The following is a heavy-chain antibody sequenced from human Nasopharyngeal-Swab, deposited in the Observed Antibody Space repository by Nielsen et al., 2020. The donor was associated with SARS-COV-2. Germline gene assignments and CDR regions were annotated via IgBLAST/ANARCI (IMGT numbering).Heavy chain of an antibody. J-gene: IGHJ3*01. CDR3: VASYYYDSSGHYLRGGNAFDF. CDR1: GFTFTKYS. Sequence: GESLKISCAASGFTFTKYSMHWVRLAPGRGLEWVTFISYDGTYTSSRDSVKVRFTLSRDNSRNTLFMVANSLRPEDTAVYFCVASYYYDSSGHYLRGGNAFDFWGQGTTVTVSS. V-gene: IGHV3-30*04. CDR2: ISYDGTYT. D-gene: IGHD3-16*01.